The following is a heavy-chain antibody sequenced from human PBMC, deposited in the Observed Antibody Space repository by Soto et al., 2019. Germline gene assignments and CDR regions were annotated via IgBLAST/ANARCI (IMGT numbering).Heavy chain of an antibody. D-gene: IGHD2-8*01. CDR1: GFIFSNYA. Sequence: PGGSLRLSCKASGFIFSNYAMSWVRQAPGKGLQWVSAIGGSGGDTYYADSVKGRFTISRDNSKDTLYLQMNSLRAEDTAVYYCAKSIVPWAAFDIWGQGTMVTVSS. V-gene: IGHV3-23*01. J-gene: IGHJ3*02. CDR2: IGGSGGDT. CDR3: AKSIVPWAAFDI.